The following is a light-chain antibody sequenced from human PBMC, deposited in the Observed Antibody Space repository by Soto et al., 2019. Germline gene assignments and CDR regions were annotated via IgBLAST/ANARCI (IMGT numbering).Light chain of an antibody. CDR1: QSVRSK. J-gene: IGKJ1*01. V-gene: IGKV3-15*01. Sequence: ELVMTQSPDTLSVSPGETVTLSCRASQSVRSKLAWYQQKPGQAPRLFIYGASTRATGIPARFSGSGSGTEFTLTISSLQSEDFATYSCQQSYSTTWTFGQGTKVDIK. CDR3: QQSYSTTWT. CDR2: GAS.